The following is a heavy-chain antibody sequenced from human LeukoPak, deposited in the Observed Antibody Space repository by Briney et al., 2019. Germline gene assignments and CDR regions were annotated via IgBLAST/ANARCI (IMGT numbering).Heavy chain of an antibody. D-gene: IGHD4-17*01. CDR2: IWYDGNSQ. CDR1: GFSFSSYG. V-gene: IGHV3-33*08. Sequence: GRSLRLSCAASGFSFSSYGIHWVRQAPGKGLDWVAVIWYDGNSQYYADSVKGRFTISRDSSKNTVYLQMNSLTAEDTAIYYCVRPNGDYARGGLEIWGQGTVVTVSS. J-gene: IGHJ3*02. CDR3: VRPNGDYARGGLEI.